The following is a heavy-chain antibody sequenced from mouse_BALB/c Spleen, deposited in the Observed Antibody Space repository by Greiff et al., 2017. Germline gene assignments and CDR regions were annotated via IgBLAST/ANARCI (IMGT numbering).Heavy chain of an antibody. Sequence: EVQLVESGGGLVQPGGSLRLSCATSGFTFTDYYMSWVRQPPGKALEWLGFIRNKANGYTTEYSASVKGRFTISRDNSQSILYLQMNTLRAEDSATYYCARAFITTVVAGGAMDYWGQGTSVTVSS. CDR3: ARAFITTVVAGGAMDY. CDR2: IRNKANGYTT. J-gene: IGHJ4*01. CDR1: GFTFTDYY. V-gene: IGHV7-3*02. D-gene: IGHD1-1*01.